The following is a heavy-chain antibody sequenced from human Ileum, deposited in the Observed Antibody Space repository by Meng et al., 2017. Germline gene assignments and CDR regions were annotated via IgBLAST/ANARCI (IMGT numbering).Heavy chain of an antibody. J-gene: IGHJ4*02. Sequence: VHLQQGCSRLFRHSGSLSLTFACYGGSFSGYDWSWIRQPPGKGLEWIGKINHSGSTNYNPSLKSRITISVDTSKNQFSLKLSSVTAADTAVYYCSRTSYYDNSGYYPGWGQGTLVTVSS. CDR2: INHSGST. CDR3: SRTSYYDNSGYYPG. CDR1: GGSFSGYD. V-gene: IGHV4-34*01. D-gene: IGHD3-22*01.